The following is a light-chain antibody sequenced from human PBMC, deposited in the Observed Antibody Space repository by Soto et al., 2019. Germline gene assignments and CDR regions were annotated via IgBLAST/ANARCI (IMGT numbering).Light chain of an antibody. V-gene: IGKV1-39*01. CDR2: AAS. CDR3: QQAFSAEWT. J-gene: IGKJ1*01. CDR1: QTVSRY. Sequence: DIQLTQSPSSLSASVGDTVSITCRASQTVSRYLHWYQQKSGTAPKLLVYAASTLHTGVPSRFSGTGSGTDFTLTISSLQPEDFATYFCQQAFSAEWTFSQGTKVDIK.